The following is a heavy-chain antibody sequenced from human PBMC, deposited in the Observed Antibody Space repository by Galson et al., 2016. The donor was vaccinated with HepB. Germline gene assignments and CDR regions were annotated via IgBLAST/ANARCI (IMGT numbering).Heavy chain of an antibody. V-gene: IGHV4-31*03. CDR3: ARVHRLLFIPIWFDP. J-gene: IGHJ5*02. CDR1: GGSISSGGYY. CDR2: IHSSGST. D-gene: IGHD2-21*02. Sequence: PLSLSCTVSGGSISSGGYYWSWIRQHPGKGLEWIGFIHSSGSTSYNPSLKSRVTISVDTSTKQFSLKLSSVTAADTAVYYCARVHRLLFIPIWFDPWGQGTLVTVSS.